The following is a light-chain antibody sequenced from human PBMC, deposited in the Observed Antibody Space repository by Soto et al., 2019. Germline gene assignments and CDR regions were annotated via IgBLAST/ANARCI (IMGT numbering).Light chain of an antibody. J-gene: IGLJ1*01. CDR3: AAWDDSLNGYV. V-gene: IGLV1-44*01. Sequence: QSVLADPPSASGTPGRRVVISCSGSSSNIGSNTVNWYQQLPGTAPKLLIYSNNHRPSGVPDRFSGSKSGTSASLAISGLQSDDEADYYCAAWDDSLNGYVFATGTKVTVL. CDR1: SSNIGSNT. CDR2: SNN.